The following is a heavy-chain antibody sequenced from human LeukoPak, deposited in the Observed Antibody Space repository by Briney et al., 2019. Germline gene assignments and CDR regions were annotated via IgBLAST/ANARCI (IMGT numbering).Heavy chain of an antibody. V-gene: IGHV3-15*01. CDR3: TTGSEGLLGNDY. CDR2: IKSKTDDGTT. CDR1: GFTVTNAW. Sequence: GGSLRLSCAASGFTVTNAWMTWVRQAPGKGLEWVGRIKSKTDDGTTDYAAPVKGRFTISRDDSKNTLYLQMNSLKTEDTAVYYCTTGSEGLLGNDYWGQGTLVTVSS. J-gene: IGHJ4*02. D-gene: IGHD7-27*01.